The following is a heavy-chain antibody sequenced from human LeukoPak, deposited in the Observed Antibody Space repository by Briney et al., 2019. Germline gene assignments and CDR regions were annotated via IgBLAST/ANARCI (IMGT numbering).Heavy chain of an antibody. V-gene: IGHV1-58*02. CDR3: ARTYGSSGLGYFDL. CDR2: IVVGSGNT. CDR1: GFTFTSSA. Sequence: GASVKVSCKASGFTFTSSAMQWVRQARGQRLEWMGWIVVGSGNTNYAQKFQERVTITRDMSTSTAYMELSSLRSEDTAVYYCARTYGSSGLGYFDLWGRGTLVTVSS. J-gene: IGHJ2*01. D-gene: IGHD6-13*01.